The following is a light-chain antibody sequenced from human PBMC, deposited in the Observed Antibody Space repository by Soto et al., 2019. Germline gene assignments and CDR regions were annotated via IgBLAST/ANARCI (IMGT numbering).Light chain of an antibody. J-gene: IGLJ3*02. CDR2: GNS. V-gene: IGLV1-40*01. Sequence: QSVLTQPPSVSGAPGQRVTISCTGSSSNIGAGYDVHWYQQLPGTAPKLLIYGNSNRPSGVPDRFSGSKSGTSASLAITGLRAGDEADYYCRSYDSSLSGWVFGGGTKLTVL. CDR3: RSYDSSLSGWV. CDR1: SSNIGAGYD.